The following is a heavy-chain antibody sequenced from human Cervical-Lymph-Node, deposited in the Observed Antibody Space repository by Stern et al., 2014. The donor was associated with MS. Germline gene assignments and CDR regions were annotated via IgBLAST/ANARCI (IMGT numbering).Heavy chain of an antibody. CDR2: INHSGST. Sequence: QVQLQQWGAGLLKPSETLSLTCAVYGGSFSGYYWSWIRQPPGKGLEWIGEINHSGSTNYNPSLKSRVTISVDTSKTQFSLKLSSVTAADTAVYYCARVLLGTAVAGTGFDYWGQGTLVTVSS. D-gene: IGHD6-19*01. CDR3: ARVLLGTAVAGTGFDY. J-gene: IGHJ4*02. CDR1: GGSFSGYY. V-gene: IGHV4-34*01.